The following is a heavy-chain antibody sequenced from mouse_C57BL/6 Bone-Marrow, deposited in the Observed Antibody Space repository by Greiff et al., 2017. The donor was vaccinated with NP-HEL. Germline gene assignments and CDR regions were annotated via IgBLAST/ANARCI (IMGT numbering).Heavy chain of an antibody. D-gene: IGHD2-5*01. CDR2: IYPGDGDT. Sequence: VKLVESGPELVKPGASVKISCKASGYAFSSSWMNWVKQRPGKGLEWIGRIYPGDGDTNYNGKFKGKATLTADKSSSTAYMRLSSLTSEDSAVYFCAKDYYSNFDYWGQGTTLTVSS. CDR1: GYAFSSSW. V-gene: IGHV1-82*01. CDR3: AKDYYSNFDY. J-gene: IGHJ2*01.